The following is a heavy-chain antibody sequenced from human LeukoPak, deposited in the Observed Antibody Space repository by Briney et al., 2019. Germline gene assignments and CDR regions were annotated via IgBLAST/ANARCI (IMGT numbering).Heavy chain of an antibody. CDR3: ARDEGGAYIYF. CDR2: ISSSSSTI. J-gene: IGHJ4*02. V-gene: IGHV3-48*01. Sequence: PGGSLRLSCAASGFTFSSYGMTWVRQAPGKGLEWVSYISSSSSTIYYADSVKGRFTISRDNAKNSLYLQLNSLRAEDTAVYYCARDEGGAYIYFWGQGTLVTVSS. D-gene: IGHD1-26*01. CDR1: GFTFSSYG.